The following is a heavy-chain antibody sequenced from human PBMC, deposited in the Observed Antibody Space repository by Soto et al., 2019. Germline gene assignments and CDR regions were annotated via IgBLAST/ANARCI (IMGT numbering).Heavy chain of an antibody. CDR1: GGSISSGDYY. J-gene: IGHJ4*02. CDR2: IYYSGST. CDR3: ARVGDYYDSSGYPDY. Sequence: QVQLQGSGPGLVKPSQTLSLTCTVSGGSISSGDYYWSWIRQPPGKGLEWIGYIYYSGSTYYNPSLKSRVTISVDTSKNQFSLKLSSVTAADTAVYYCARVGDYYDSSGYPDYWGQGTLVTVSS. V-gene: IGHV4-30-4*01. D-gene: IGHD3-22*01.